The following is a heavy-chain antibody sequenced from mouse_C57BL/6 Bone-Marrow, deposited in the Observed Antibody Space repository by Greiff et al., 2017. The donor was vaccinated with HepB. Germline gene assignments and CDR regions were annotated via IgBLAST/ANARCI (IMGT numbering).Heavy chain of an antibody. CDR1: GYTFTSYN. D-gene: IGHD2-4*01. V-gene: IGHV1-12*01. CDR3: ARDDYDEDYYAMDY. Sequence: QVQLKESGAELVRPGASVKMSCKASGYTFTSYNMHWVKQTPRQGLEWIGAIYPGNGDTSYNQKFKGKATLTVDKSSSTAYMQLSSLTSEDSAVYFCARDDYDEDYYAMDYWGQGTSVTVSS. CDR2: IYPGNGDT. J-gene: IGHJ4*01.